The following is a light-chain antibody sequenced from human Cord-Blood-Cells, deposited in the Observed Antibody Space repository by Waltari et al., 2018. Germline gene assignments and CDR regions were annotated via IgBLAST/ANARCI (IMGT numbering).Light chain of an antibody. CDR1: SSDVGSYNL. V-gene: IGLV2-23*01. J-gene: IGLJ1*01. CDR3: CSYAGYV. CDR2: EGS. Sequence: QSALTQPASVSGSPGPSITIPCTGTSSDVGSYNLVSWYQQHPGKAPKLMIYEGSKRPSGVSNRFSGSKSGNTASLTISGLQAEDEADYYCCSYAGYVFGTGTKVTVL.